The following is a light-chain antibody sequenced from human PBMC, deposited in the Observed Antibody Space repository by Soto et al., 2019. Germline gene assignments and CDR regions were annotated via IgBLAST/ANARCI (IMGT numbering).Light chain of an antibody. J-gene: IGKJ2*01. CDR2: AAS. Sequence: DIQMTQSPSSLSASVGDRVVITCRASQSIFSCLNWYQQKPGKAPKLLIYAASNLQSGVPSRFSGSESGTDFILTISSLQPDDFATYYCQQYNSYPYTFGQGTKLEIK. V-gene: IGKV1-39*01. CDR3: QQYNSYPYT. CDR1: QSIFSC.